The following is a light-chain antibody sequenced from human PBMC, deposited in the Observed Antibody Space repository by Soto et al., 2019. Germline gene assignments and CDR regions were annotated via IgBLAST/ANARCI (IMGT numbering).Light chain of an antibody. CDR2: TNS. J-gene: IGLJ1*01. CDR3: QSFDSSLRGYV. CDR1: SSNMGAGFD. V-gene: IGLV1-40*01. Sequence: HSLLTQPPSVSGAPGQRVTISCTRSSSNMGAGFDVHWYQQLSGRAPKLLIYTNSNRPSGVPDRFSGSKSGTSASLAITGLQAEDEADYYCQSFDSSLRGYVFGTGTKVTVL.